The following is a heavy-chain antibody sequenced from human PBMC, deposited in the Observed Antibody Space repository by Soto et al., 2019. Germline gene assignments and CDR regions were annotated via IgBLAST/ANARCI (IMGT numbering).Heavy chain of an antibody. CDR2: IYSGGST. V-gene: IGHV3-53*04. CDR1: GFTVSSNY. D-gene: IGHD3-9*01. CDR3: ARDRGGGTGYYLT. J-gene: IGHJ4*02. Sequence: GGSLRLSCAASGFTVSSNYMSWVRQAPGKGLEWVSVIYSGGSTYYADSVKGRFTISRHNSKNTLYLQMNSLRAEDTAVYYCARDRGGGTGYYLTWGQGTLVTVSS.